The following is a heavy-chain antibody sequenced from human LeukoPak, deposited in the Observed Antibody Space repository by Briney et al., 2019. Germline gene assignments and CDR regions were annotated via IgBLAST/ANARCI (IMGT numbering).Heavy chain of an antibody. CDR2: INHSGST. CDR3: ARGQPYYDFWSGYSYGAFDI. J-gene: IGHJ3*02. Sequence: KPSETLSLTCAVYGGSFSGYYWSWIRQPPGKGLEWIGEINHSGSTNYNPSLKSRVTISVDTSKNQFSLKLSSVTAADTAVYYCARGQPYYDFWSGYSYGAFDIWGQGTMVTVSS. CDR1: GGSFSGYY. D-gene: IGHD3-3*01. V-gene: IGHV4-34*01.